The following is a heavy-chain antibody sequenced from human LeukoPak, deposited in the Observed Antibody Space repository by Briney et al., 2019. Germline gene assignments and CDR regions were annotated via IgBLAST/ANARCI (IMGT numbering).Heavy chain of an antibody. CDR3: AKDLSHNYGSGSYRLYFDY. CDR1: GFTFSSYA. D-gene: IGHD3-10*01. CDR2: ISGSGGST. J-gene: IGHJ4*02. V-gene: IGHV3-23*01. Sequence: GGSLRLSCAASGFTFSSYAMSWVRQAPGKGLEWVSAISGSGGSTYYADSVKGRFTISRDNSKNTLYLQMNSLRAEDTAVYYCAKDLSHNYGSGSYRLYFDYWGQGILVTVSS.